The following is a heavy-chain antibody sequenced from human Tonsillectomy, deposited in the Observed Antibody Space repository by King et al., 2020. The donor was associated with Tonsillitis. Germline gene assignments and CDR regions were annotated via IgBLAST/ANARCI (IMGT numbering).Heavy chain of an antibody. CDR2: VHTSGST. Sequence: MQLQESGPGLVKPSQNLSLTCTVSGGSISSGTYYWSWIRQPAGKGLEWIGRVHTSGSTNYNPSLKSRVTISLDTSKNQFSLKLSSVTAADTAVYYCARSMYSYGFYFDYWGQGTLVTVSS. J-gene: IGHJ4*02. D-gene: IGHD5-18*01. V-gene: IGHV4-61*02. CDR3: ARSMYSYGFYFDY. CDR1: GGSISSGTYY.